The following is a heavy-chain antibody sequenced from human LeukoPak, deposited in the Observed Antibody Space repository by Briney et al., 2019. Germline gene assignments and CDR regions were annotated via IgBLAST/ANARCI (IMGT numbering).Heavy chain of an antibody. CDR1: GFDFSKNA. D-gene: IGHD3-22*01. CDR3: SRHATSRYYSATYD. V-gene: IGHV3-23*01. CDR2: ISGSGGST. J-gene: IGHJ4*02. Sequence: PGGSLRLFCAASGFDFSKNAMSWVRQAPGKGLEWVSGISGSGGSTYYAESVKGRFTISRDNSKNTLFAQLDYLRVDDTAVYYCSRHATSRYYSATYDWGQGTLVLVSS.